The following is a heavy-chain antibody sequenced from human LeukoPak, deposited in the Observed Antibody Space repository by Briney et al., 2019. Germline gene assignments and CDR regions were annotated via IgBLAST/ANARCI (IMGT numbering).Heavy chain of an antibody. D-gene: IGHD6-19*01. CDR2: IYYSGST. Sequence: SETLSLTCTVSGGSISSHYWSWIRQPPGKGLEWIGYIYYSGSTNYNPSLKSRVTISVDTSNNQFSLKLSSVTAADTAVYYCARALRVAVAGTIWFDPWGQGTLVTVSS. CDR3: ARALRVAVAGTIWFDP. V-gene: IGHV4-59*11. CDR1: GGSISSHY. J-gene: IGHJ5*02.